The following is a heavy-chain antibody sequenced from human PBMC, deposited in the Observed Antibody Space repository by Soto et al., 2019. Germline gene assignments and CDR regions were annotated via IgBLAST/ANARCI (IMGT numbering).Heavy chain of an antibody. CDR2: ISDSGGNT. J-gene: IGHJ4*02. CDR3: ARVPAAGNYFDY. D-gene: IGHD6-13*01. Sequence: GGSLRLSCAASGFTFSSYAMSWVRQAPGKGLEWVSVISDSGGNTYYADSVKGRFTISRDNSKNTLYLQMNSLRAEDTAVYYCARVPAAGNYFDYWGQGTLVTVSS. CDR1: GFTFSSYA. V-gene: IGHV3-23*01.